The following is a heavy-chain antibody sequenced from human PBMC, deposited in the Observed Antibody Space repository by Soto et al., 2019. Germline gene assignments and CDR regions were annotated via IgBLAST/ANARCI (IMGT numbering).Heavy chain of an antibody. J-gene: IGHJ6*03. CDR3: AKAKQGDYVSSSYYYYYMDV. V-gene: IGHV3-23*01. D-gene: IGHD4-17*01. CDR1: GFTFSSYA. CDR2: ISGSGGST. Sequence: EVQLLESGGGLVQPGGSLRLSCAASGFTFSSYAMSWVRQAPGKGLEWVSAISGSGGSTYYADSVKGRFTISRDNSKNTLYLQMNSLRAEDTAVYYCAKAKQGDYVSSSYYYYYMDVWGKGTTVTVSS.